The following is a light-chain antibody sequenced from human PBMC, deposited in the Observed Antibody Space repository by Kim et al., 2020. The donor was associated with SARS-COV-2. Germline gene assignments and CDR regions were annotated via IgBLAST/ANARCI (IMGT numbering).Light chain of an antibody. V-gene: IGLV3-1*01. Sequence: VSPGQTASINCSGDKLGDKYACWYQQKPGQSPVLVIYQDSKRPSGIPERFSGSNSGNTATLTISGTQAMDEADYYCQAWDSSTEVVFGGGTQLTVL. CDR3: QAWDSSTEVV. J-gene: IGLJ2*01. CDR2: QDS. CDR1: KLGDKY.